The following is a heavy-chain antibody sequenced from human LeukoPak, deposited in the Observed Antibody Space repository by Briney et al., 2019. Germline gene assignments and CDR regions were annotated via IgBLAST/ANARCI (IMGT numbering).Heavy chain of an antibody. V-gene: IGHV3-23*01. CDR1: GFTFSSYA. D-gene: IGHD3-22*01. J-gene: IGHJ3*02. Sequence: GGSLRLSCAASGFTFSSYAMSWVRQAPGKGLEWVSAISGSGGSTYYADSAKGRFTISRDNSKNTLYLQMNSLRAEDTAVYYCATDKGYYYDSSGSDIWGQGTMVTVSS. CDR2: ISGSGGST. CDR3: ATDKGYYYDSSGSDI.